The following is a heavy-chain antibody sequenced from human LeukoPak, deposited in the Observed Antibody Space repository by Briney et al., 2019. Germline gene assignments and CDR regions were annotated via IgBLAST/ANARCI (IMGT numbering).Heavy chain of an antibody. V-gene: IGHV3-23*01. CDR3: AKEEWLLAVYFDY. D-gene: IGHD3-3*01. CDR1: GFTFSNYA. Sequence: PGGSLRLSCAASGFTFSNYAMSWVRQAPGKGLEWVSTISGSGGSTHYADSVKGQFTISRDNSKNTLYLQMNSLRAEDTAVYYCAKEEWLLAVYFDYWGQGTLVTVSS. CDR2: ISGSGGST. J-gene: IGHJ4*02.